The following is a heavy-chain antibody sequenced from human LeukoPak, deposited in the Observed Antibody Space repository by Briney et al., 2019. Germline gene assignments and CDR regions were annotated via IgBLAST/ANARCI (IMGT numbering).Heavy chain of an antibody. CDR3: ARVLRYCSGGNCYSGGLGYMDV. D-gene: IGHD2-15*01. Sequence: PGGSLRLSCAASGFTFSSYWMHWVRQAPGKGLVWVSRINSDGSSRSYVDSVKGRFTISRDNAKNSLFLQMNSLRAEDTAVYYCARVLRYCSGGNCYSGGLGYMDVWGKGTTVTISS. CDR1: GFTFSSYW. CDR2: INSDGSSR. J-gene: IGHJ6*03. V-gene: IGHV3-74*01.